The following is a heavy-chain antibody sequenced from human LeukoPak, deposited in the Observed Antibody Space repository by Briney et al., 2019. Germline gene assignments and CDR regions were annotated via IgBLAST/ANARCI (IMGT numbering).Heavy chain of an antibody. D-gene: IGHD6-13*01. J-gene: IGHJ4*02. CDR3: AREEGGLYSSSWTFDY. V-gene: IGHV3-21*01. CDR1: GFTVSSNY. Sequence: GGSLRLSCAASGFTVSSNYMSWVRQAPGKGLEWVSSISSSSSYIYYADSVKGRFTISRDNAKNSLYLQMNSLRAEDTAVYYCAREEGGLYSSSWTFDYWGQGTLVTVSS. CDR2: ISSSSSYI.